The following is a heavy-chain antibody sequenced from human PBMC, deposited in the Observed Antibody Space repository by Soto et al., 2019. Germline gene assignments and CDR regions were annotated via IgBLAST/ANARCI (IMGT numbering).Heavy chain of an antibody. V-gene: IGHV3-23*01. Sequence: EVQLLESGGGLVQPGGSLRLSCVVSGFTFGSYAMSWVRQAPEKGPEWVAILGGNGFTTYYADSVKGRFTISGDKSKSTRFLQMNSLNADDTGVYYCAKALRPSLNFFYYMDVWGRGTSVTVSS. CDR1: GFTFGSYA. CDR2: LGGNGFTT. CDR3: AKALRPSLNFFYYMDV. D-gene: IGHD2-2*01. J-gene: IGHJ6*03.